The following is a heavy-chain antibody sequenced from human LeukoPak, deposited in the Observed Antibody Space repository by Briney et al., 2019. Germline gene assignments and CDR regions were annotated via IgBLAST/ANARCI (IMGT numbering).Heavy chain of an antibody. J-gene: IGHJ4*02. D-gene: IGHD5-12*01. V-gene: IGHV4-38-2*02. Sequence: SETLSPTPAVSGYSISSVYYWAWIRQPPGKGLEWIGTIYHRGSTYYNPSLKSRLTISVEPPKNQFSLRANSVPAADTAVYYCARDGGHSGFDPYDFWGQGTLVTVSS. CDR2: IYHRGST. CDR3: ARDGGHSGFDPYDF. CDR1: GYSISSVYY.